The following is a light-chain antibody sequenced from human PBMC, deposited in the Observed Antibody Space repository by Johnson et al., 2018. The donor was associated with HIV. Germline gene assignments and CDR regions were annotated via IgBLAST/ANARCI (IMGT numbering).Light chain of an antibody. Sequence: QSVLTQPPSVSAAPGQKVTISCSGSSSNIGNNYVSWYQQLPGTAPKLLIYKNNKRPSGIPDRFSGSKSGTSATLGITGLQTGDEADYYCGTWDSSLSAYVFGTGTKVNVL. V-gene: IGLV1-51*02. CDR1: SSNIGNNY. CDR2: KNN. J-gene: IGLJ1*01. CDR3: GTWDSSLSAYV.